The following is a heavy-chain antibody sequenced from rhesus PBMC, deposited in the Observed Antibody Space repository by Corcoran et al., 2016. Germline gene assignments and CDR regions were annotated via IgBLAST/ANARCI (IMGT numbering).Heavy chain of an antibody. V-gene: IGHV4-122*02. D-gene: IGHD6-31*01. CDR2: ITYSGST. Sequence: QVQLQESGPGLVKPSETLSLTCAVSGYSISGYYWSWSRQAPGKGLEWIGSITYSGSTSYNPSLKSRVTISRDTSKNQFALKLSSVTAADTAVYYCARRPDSSGLDYWGQGVLVTVSS. J-gene: IGHJ4*01. CDR1: GYSISGYY. CDR3: ARRPDSSGLDY.